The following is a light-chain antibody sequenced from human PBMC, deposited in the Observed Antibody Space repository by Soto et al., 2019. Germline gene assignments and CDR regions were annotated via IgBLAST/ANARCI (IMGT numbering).Light chain of an antibody. J-gene: IGKJ1*01. V-gene: IGKV1-27*01. CDR2: YAS. CDR3: QKYGSAPVA. Sequence: DIQMTQSPSSLSASVGDKVTITCRASQGIGNHLVWYQQKPGKVPKLLIYYASTLQSGVPSRFSGSGSGTDFTLTIRSLQPEDVATYYGQKYGSAPVAFGQGTKVEIK. CDR1: QGIGNH.